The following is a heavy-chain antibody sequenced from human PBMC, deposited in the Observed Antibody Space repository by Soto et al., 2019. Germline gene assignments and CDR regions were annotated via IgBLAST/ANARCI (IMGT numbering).Heavy chain of an antibody. V-gene: IGHV3-74*01. J-gene: IGHJ4*02. CDR3: AREAVGYSYGNFDY. D-gene: IGHD5-18*01. CDR2: INSDGSST. CDR1: GFTFSRSW. Sequence: WGSLRLSGAASGFTFSRSWMHWVRQAPRKGLVWVSRINSDGSSTFSADSLKGLVTISRDNAKNTLYLQMNSLRDEDTAVYYCAREAVGYSYGNFDYWGQGTLVTVCS.